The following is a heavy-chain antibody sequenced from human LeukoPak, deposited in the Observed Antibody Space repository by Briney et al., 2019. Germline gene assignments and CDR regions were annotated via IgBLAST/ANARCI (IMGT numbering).Heavy chain of an antibody. Sequence: GGSLRLPCAASGYTFSSYGTHWVRQAPGKGLEWVAFIRYDGSNEDYADSVKGRFTISRDNSKNTLYVQMNSLRAEDTAVYYCAKDRSGSYYSHDFDYWGQGTLVTVSS. V-gene: IGHV3-30*02. J-gene: IGHJ4*02. D-gene: IGHD3-10*01. CDR2: IRYDGSNE. CDR3: AKDRSGSYYSHDFDY. CDR1: GYTFSSYG.